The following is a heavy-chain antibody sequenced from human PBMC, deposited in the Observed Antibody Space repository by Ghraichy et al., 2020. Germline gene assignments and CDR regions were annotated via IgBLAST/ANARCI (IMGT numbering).Heavy chain of an antibody. Sequence: SQTLSLTCAVSGGSISSSSYYWGWIRQPPGKGLEWIGSIYYSGSTYYNPSLKSRVTISVDTSKNQFSLKLSSVTAAETAVYYCARGTEGFWFDPWGQGTLVTVSS. V-gene: IGHV4-39*01. D-gene: IGHD1-7*01. CDR2: IYYSGST. CDR3: ARGTEGFWFDP. J-gene: IGHJ5*02. CDR1: GGSISSSSYY.